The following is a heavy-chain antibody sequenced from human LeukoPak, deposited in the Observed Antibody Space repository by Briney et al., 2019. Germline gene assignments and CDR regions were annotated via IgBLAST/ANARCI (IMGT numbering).Heavy chain of an antibody. V-gene: IGHV4-34*01. CDR3: ASVTVFYNWFDP. J-gene: IGHJ5*02. CDR2: INHSGST. D-gene: IGHD4-11*01. Sequence: PSETLSLTCAVYGGSFSGYYWSWIRQPPGKGLEWIGEINHSGSTNYNPSLKSRVTISVDTSKNQFSLKLSSVTAADTAVYYCASVTVFYNWFDPWGQGTLVTVSS. CDR1: GGSFSGYY.